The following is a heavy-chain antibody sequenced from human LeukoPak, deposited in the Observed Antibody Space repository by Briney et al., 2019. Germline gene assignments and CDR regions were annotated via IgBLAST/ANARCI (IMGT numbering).Heavy chain of an antibody. CDR1: GYTFTSYG. CDR2: FNAYNGNT. Sequence: ASVKVSCKASGYTFTSYGISWVRQAPGQGLEWMGWFNAYNGNTNYAQKLQGRVTMTTDTSTSTAYMELRSLRSDDTAVYYCARERGYSGSFYYYGMDVWGKGTTVTVAS. CDR3: ARERGYSGSFYYYGMDV. V-gene: IGHV1-18*04. D-gene: IGHD5-12*01. J-gene: IGHJ6*04.